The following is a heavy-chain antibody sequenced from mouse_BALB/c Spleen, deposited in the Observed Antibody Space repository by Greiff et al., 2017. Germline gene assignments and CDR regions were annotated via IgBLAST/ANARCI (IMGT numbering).Heavy chain of an antibody. CDR3: ARKIDYGGYFDY. Sequence: EVKLVESGGGLVQPGGSLKLSCAASGFTFSSYTMSWVRQTPEKRLEWVAYISNGGGSTYYPDTVKGRFTISRDNAKNTLYLQMSSLKSEDTAMYYCARKIDYGGYFDYWGQGTTLTVSS. V-gene: IGHV5-12-2*01. CDR2: ISNGGGST. D-gene: IGHD1-1*01. CDR1: GFTFSSYT. J-gene: IGHJ2*01.